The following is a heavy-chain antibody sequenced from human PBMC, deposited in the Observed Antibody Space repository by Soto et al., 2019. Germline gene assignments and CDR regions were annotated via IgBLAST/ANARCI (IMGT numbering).Heavy chain of an antibody. CDR2: IKSKTDGGTT. Sequence: GALRLSCAASGFTFSNAWMSWVRQAPGKGLEWVGRIKSKTDGGTTDYAAPVKGRFTISRDDSKNTLYLQMNSLKTEDTAVYYCTTDLKPAGYYYYYMDVWGKGTTVTVS. J-gene: IGHJ6*03. CDR3: TTDLKPAGYYYYYMDV. V-gene: IGHV3-15*01. D-gene: IGHD3-10*01. CDR1: GFTFSNAW.